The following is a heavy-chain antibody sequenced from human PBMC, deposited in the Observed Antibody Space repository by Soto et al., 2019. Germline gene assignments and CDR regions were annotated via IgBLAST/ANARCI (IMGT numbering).Heavy chain of an antibody. CDR1: GGSLRNSV. J-gene: IGHJ4*02. CDR3: ASLGHPGH. V-gene: IGHV1-69*01. CDR2: VIPILGTA. Sequence: QVQLVQSGAEVKKPGSSVKVSCTASGGSLRNSVISWVRQAPAQRLEWMGGVIPILGTANYAQKFQGRVTLTADEATRTAYMDLSSLSPDDTAVYYCASLGHPGHWGPGTLVIGSS.